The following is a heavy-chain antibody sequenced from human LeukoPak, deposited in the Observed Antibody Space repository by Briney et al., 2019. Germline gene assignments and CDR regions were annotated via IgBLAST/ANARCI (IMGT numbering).Heavy chain of an antibody. D-gene: IGHD3-10*01. CDR1: GGSISSYY. Sequence: PSETLSLTCTVSGGSISSYYWSWIRQPPGKGLEWIGYIYYSGSTNYNPSLKSRVTISVDASKNQFSLKLSSVTAADTAVYYCARVGTYGSGSYLSWLDYWGQGTLVTVSS. CDR2: IYYSGST. V-gene: IGHV4-59*01. J-gene: IGHJ4*02. CDR3: ARVGTYGSGSYLSWLDY.